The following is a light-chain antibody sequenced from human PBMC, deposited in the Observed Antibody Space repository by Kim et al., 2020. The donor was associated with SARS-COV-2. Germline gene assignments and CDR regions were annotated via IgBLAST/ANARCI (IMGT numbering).Light chain of an antibody. CDR3: NSRDSNDNVV. J-gene: IGLJ2*01. V-gene: IGLV3-19*01. Sequence: VALGQTVRITCQRDSLRSYYATWYQQTPGQAPILVIYGKNNRPSGIPDRFSGSSSGNTASLTITGTQAGDEADYYCNSRDSNDNVVFGGGTQLTVL. CDR1: SLRSYY. CDR2: GKN.